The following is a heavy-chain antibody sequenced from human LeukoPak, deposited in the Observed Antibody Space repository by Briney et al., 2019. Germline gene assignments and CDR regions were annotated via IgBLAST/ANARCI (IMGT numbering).Heavy chain of an antibody. Sequence: GGSLRLSCAASGLNPSRYWMSWVRQAPGKGLEWVANIKEDGSEKYYVDSVKGRFTTSRDNAKNSLYLQMNSLRAEDTAVYYCGLLSSSQTAMDVWGQGTAVTVSS. CDR2: IKEDGSEK. V-gene: IGHV3-7*01. CDR3: GLLSSSQTAMDV. J-gene: IGHJ6*02. D-gene: IGHD2-21*02. CDR1: GLNPSRYW.